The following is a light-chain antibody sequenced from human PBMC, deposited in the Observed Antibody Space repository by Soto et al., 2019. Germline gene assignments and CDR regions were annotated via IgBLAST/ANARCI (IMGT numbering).Light chain of an antibody. CDR3: QQYHSSPLT. V-gene: IGKV4-1*01. J-gene: IGKJ4*01. Sequence: DIVMTQSPDSLSVSLGERATINCKSSQSVLYSSNNKNFLAWYQQKPGHPPKLLFYWASTRESGVPDRFSGSGSGTDFTLTISRLQAEDVAVYYCQQYHSSPLTFGGGTKVDIK. CDR2: WAS. CDR1: QSVLYSSNNKNF.